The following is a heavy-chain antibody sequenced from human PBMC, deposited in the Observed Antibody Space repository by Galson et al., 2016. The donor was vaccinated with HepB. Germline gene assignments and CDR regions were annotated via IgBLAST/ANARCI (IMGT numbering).Heavy chain of an antibody. J-gene: IGHJ4*02. CDR3: AREYRGDFRIDY. D-gene: IGHD5-18*01. Sequence: SLRLSCAASGFTFRGYGMHWVRQAPGKGLEWVAVIWYDGGNKFYADSVRGRFTISRDNSKNTLYLQMNSLRADDTAVYYCAREYRGDFRIDYWGQGTLVTVSS. V-gene: IGHV3-33*01. CDR2: IWYDGGNK. CDR1: GFTFRGYG.